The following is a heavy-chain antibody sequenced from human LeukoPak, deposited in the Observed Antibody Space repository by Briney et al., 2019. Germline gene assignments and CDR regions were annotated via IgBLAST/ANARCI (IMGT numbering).Heavy chain of an antibody. CDR2: INPNSGDT. CDR1: GYTFTGYY. V-gene: IGHV1-2*06. Sequence: ASVKVSCKASGYTFTGYYLHWVRQAPGQGLEWMGRINPNSGDTYYTQDFQGRITMTRDTSLSTAYLELSTLRSNDTAVYYCARSGYSGYDQDYWGQGTLVTVSS. J-gene: IGHJ4*02. D-gene: IGHD5-12*01. CDR3: ARSGYSGYDQDY.